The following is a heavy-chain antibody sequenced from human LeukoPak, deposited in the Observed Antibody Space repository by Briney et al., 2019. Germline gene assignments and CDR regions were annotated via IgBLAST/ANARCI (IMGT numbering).Heavy chain of an antibody. CDR2: TIPIFGTA. J-gene: IGHJ4*02. D-gene: IGHD1-26*01. CDR3: ARGSVGASNSAFDY. V-gene: IGHV1-69*05. Sequence: SVTVSRKASGGTFSSYAISRVRQAPGPGLEWPGGTIPIFGTARYAQKCQGRVTITTDEYTSTDYMELSSLRSEDTALYYWARGSVGASNSAFDYWGQGTLVTVSS. CDR1: GGTFSSYA.